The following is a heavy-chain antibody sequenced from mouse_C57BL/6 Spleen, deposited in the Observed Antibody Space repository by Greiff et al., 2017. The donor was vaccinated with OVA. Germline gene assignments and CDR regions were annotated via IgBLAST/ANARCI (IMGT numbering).Heavy chain of an antibody. CDR1: GYTFTDYN. Sequence: EVQLQQSGPELVKPGASVKIPCKASGYTFTDYNMDWVKQSHGKSLEWIGDINPNNGGTIYNQKFKGKATLTVDKSSSTAYMELRSLTSEDTAVYYCARLSYSNSYYFDYWGQGTTLTVSS. CDR3: ARLSYSNSYYFDY. V-gene: IGHV1-18*01. CDR2: INPNNGGT. D-gene: IGHD2-5*01. J-gene: IGHJ2*01.